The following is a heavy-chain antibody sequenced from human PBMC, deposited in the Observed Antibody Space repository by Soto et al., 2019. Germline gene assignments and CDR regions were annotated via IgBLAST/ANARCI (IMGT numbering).Heavy chain of an antibody. Sequence: QVQLVESGGGVVQPGRSLRLSCAASGFTFSSFGMHWVRQAPGKGLEWVAVIWYDGSNKYYADSVKGRFTISRDISKNTLYLEMNSLRAEDTAVYYCARAWLGRYFDYGGQGTLVTVSS. D-gene: IGHD3-9*01. CDR3: ARAWLGRYFDY. CDR1: GFTFSSFG. V-gene: IGHV3-33*01. CDR2: IWYDGSNK. J-gene: IGHJ4*02.